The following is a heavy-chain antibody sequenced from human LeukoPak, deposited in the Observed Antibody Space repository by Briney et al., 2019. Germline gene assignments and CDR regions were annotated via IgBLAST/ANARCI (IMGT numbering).Heavy chain of an antibody. D-gene: IGHD3-3*01. V-gene: IGHV3-48*04. J-gene: IGHJ4*02. CDR1: GIIFSTYA. Sequence: GGSLRLSCEFSGIIFSTYAMNWARQAPGKGLEWISYISGSSSGSTSIIHYADSVKGQFTISRDNAKNSLHLQMDSLSAEDTAVYYCARDFWSGYYTEDWGQGALVIVSS. CDR3: ARDFWSGYYTED. CDR2: ISGSSSGSTSII.